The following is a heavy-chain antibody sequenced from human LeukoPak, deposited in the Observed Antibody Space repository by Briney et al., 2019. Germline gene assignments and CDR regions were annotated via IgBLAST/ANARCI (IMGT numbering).Heavy chain of an antibody. CDR2: ISAYNGNT. D-gene: IGHD4-17*01. V-gene: IGHV1-18*01. CDR1: SYTFTNYA. J-gene: IGHJ6*03. Sequence: GASVKVSCKASSYTFTNYAFTWVRQAPGQGLEWMGWISAYNGNTNYAQKLQGRVTMTTDTSTSTAYMELRSLRSDDTAVYYCARDVAVTTRPRVNYYYYMDVWGKGTTVTVSS. CDR3: ARDVAVTTRPRVNYYYYMDV.